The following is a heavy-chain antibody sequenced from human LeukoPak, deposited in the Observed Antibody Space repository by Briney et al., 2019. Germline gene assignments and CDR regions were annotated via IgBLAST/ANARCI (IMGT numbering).Heavy chain of an antibody. V-gene: IGHV3-21*01. Sequence: GGSLRLSCAASGFTFSSYSVNWVRQAPGKGLEWVSSISSSSSYIYYADSVKGRFTISRDNAKNSLYLQMNSLRAEDTAVYYCARDLPRRGGDFDYWGQGTLVTVSS. CDR1: GFTFSSYS. D-gene: IGHD3-10*01. CDR2: ISSSSSYI. CDR3: ARDLPRRGGDFDY. J-gene: IGHJ4*02.